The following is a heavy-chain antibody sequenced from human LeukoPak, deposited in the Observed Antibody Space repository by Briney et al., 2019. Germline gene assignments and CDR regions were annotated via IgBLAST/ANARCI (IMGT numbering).Heavy chain of an antibody. Sequence: PGRSLRLSCAASGFTFSSYGMPWVRQAPGKGLEWVAVIWYDGSNKYYADSVKGRFTISRDNSKNTLYLQMNSLRAEDTAVYYCARSILLWFGEPHYGMDVWGKGTTVTVSS. CDR3: ARSILLWFGEPHYGMDV. V-gene: IGHV3-33*01. J-gene: IGHJ6*04. D-gene: IGHD3-10*01. CDR1: GFTFSSYG. CDR2: IWYDGSNK.